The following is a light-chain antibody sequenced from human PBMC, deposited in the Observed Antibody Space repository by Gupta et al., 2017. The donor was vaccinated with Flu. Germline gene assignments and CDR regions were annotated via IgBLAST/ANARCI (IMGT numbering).Light chain of an antibody. CDR2: DNN. V-gene: IGLV3-21*02. CDR1: NIGSNS. Sequence: SYVLTPPPSVSVAPGQTARITCEKNNIGSNSVHWYQQKPGQAPVVVVYDNNDRPSGIPERFSGSNSGNTATLTISRVEAGDEADYDCQVGDSSSDSYVFGTGTKVTVL. CDR3: QVGDSSSDSYV. J-gene: IGLJ1*01.